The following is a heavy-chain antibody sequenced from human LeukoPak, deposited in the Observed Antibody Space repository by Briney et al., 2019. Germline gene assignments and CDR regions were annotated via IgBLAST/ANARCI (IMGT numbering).Heavy chain of an antibody. Sequence: SETLSLTCTVSGGSINNDSFYWGWIRQPPGKGLEWIGNMYYSGSTYYNPSLKSRLTISVDTSKNQFSLKLNSVTAADTAVYYCARRDYYDSSGYFYYWGQGTLVTVSS. V-gene: IGHV4-39*01. CDR1: GGSINNDSFY. CDR2: MYYSGST. J-gene: IGHJ4*02. D-gene: IGHD3-22*01. CDR3: ARRDYYDSSGYFYY.